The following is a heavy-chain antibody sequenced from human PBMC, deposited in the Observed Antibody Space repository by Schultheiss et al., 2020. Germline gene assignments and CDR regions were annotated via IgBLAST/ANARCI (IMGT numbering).Heavy chain of an antibody. J-gene: IGHJ4*02. CDR2: IYYSGST. V-gene: IGHV4-59*12. D-gene: IGHD6-13*01. Sequence: SQTLSLTCTVSGGSISSYYWSWIRQPPGKGLEWIGYIYYSGSTNYNPSLKSRVTISVDKSKNQFSLKLSSVTAADTAVYYCATGIAAAGKRPDYWGQGTLVTVSS. CDR1: GGSISSYY. CDR3: ATGIAAAGKRPDY.